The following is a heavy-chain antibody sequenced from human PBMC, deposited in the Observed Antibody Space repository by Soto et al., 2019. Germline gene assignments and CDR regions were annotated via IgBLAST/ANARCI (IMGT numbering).Heavy chain of an antibody. J-gene: IGHJ4*02. Sequence: GGSLRLSCAASGFTFSSSWMHWVRQAPGKGLVWVSRISTDGSSTNYADSVKGRFTISRDNAKNTLYLQMNSLRAEDTAVNYCARGGYGHDYWGQGTLVTVSS. D-gene: IGHD4-17*01. CDR2: ISTDGSST. V-gene: IGHV3-74*01. CDR3: ARGGYGHDY. CDR1: GFTFSSSW.